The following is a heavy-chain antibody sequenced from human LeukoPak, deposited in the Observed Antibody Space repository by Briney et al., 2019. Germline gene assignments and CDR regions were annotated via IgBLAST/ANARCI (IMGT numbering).Heavy chain of an antibody. CDR2: ISTDSVYI. CDR3: ARDGTGWSRDL. CDR1: GFTLNSYS. J-gene: IGHJ5*02. Sequence: GGSLRLSCAASGFTLNSYSMSWVRQAPGKGLEWVSLISTDSVYIYYADSVKGRFTISRDSAKNSLYLQMNSLRAEDTAVYFCARDGTGWSRDLWSQGTLVTVSS. D-gene: IGHD1/OR15-1a*01. V-gene: IGHV3-21*01.